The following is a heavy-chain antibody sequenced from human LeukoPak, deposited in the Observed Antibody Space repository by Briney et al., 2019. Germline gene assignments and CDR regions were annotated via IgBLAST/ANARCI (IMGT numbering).Heavy chain of an antibody. V-gene: IGHV4-34*01. J-gene: IGHJ6*02. Sequence: SETLSLTCDVFGGSFTDYFWTWIRQSPGKGMEWIGEINDYSGNTNYNPSLNSRVSISLEKSKNQFSLELRSVTAADTAVYYCARGRIAKIVVVHSFQYGMDVWGQGTTVTVSS. CDR1: GGSFTDYF. D-gene: IGHD3-22*01. CDR2: INDYSGNT. CDR3: ARGRIAKIVVVHSFQYGMDV.